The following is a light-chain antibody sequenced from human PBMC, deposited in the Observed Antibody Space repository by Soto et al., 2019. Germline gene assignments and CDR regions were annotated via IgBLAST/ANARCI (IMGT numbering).Light chain of an antibody. CDR1: QSVSSGY. CDR2: GAS. Sequence: EIVLTQSPGTLSLSPAERATLSCRASQSVSSGYLAWYQQKPGQAPRLLIYGASSRATGIPDRFSGSGSGTDFTLTISRLEPEDFAVYYCRQYGSSRTFGQGTKLEIK. V-gene: IGKV3-20*01. CDR3: RQYGSSRT. J-gene: IGKJ2*01.